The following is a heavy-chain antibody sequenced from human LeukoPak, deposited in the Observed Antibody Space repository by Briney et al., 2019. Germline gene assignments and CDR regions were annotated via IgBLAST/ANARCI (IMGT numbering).Heavy chain of an antibody. CDR3: ARVAISDSDAFDI. CDR2: IYYSGST. D-gene: IGHD3-3*01. CDR1: GGSISSYY. J-gene: IGHJ3*02. Sequence: SETLSLTCTVSGGSISSYYWSWIRQPPGKGLEWIGYIYYSGSTNYNPSLKSRVTISVDTSKNQFSLKLSSVTAADTAVYYCARVAISDSDAFDIWGQGTMVTVSS. V-gene: IGHV4-59*01.